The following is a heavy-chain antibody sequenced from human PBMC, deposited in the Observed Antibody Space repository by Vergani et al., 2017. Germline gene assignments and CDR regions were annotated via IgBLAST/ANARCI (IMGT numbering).Heavy chain of an antibody. J-gene: IGHJ4*02. D-gene: IGHD3-22*01. Sequence: VNLVGSGGGVVQPGRSLRLSCATYGFIFQNYTMHWVRQAPGKGLEWVSSISSSSSYIYYADSVKGRFTISRDNAKNSLYLQMNSLRAEDTAVYYCARDLFYYDSSGYYSGFFDYWGQGTLVTVSS. CDR1: GFIFQNYT. CDR3: ARDLFYYDSSGYYSGFFDY. V-gene: IGHV3-21*01. CDR2: ISSSSSYI.